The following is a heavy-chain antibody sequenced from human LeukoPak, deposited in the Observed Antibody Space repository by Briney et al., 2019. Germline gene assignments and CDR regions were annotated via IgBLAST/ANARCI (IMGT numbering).Heavy chain of an antibody. V-gene: IGHV3-30*18. Sequence: GGSLRLSCAASGFTFSSYGMHWVRQAPGKGLEWVAVISYDGSNKYYADSVKGRFTISTDNSKNTLYLQMNSLRAEDTAVYYCAKVLGSWYGRDALDIWGQGTMVTVSS. D-gene: IGHD6-13*01. J-gene: IGHJ3*02. CDR3: AKVLGSWYGRDALDI. CDR1: GFTFSSYG. CDR2: ISYDGSNK.